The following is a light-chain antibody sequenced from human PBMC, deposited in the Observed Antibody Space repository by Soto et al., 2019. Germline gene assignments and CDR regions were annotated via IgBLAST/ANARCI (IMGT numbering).Light chain of an antibody. V-gene: IGLV2-14*01. CDR2: EVT. CDR3: SSYTSSSTYV. J-gene: IGLJ1*01. Sequence: QSALTQPASVSGSPGQSITISCTGTSRAVGNCNYVSWYQHHPVKAPKLIIYEVTNRPSGVSDRLSGSKSGNTASLTISGLQAEDEADYYCSSYTSSSTYVFGVGTKVTVL. CDR1: SRAVGNCNY.